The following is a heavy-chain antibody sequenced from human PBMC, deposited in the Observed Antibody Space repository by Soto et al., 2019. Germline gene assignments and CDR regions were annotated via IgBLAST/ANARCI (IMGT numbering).Heavy chain of an antibody. CDR3: ATERSSGWSFDY. CDR1: GFTFSTYD. Sequence: EVQLLESGGGLVQPGGSLRLSCAASGFTFSTYDMNWVRQAPGKGLEWVSGISGSGDSTYYADSVKGRFTVSRDNSKNTLYLQMNSLRGEDTAVFYCATERSSGWSFDYWGQGTPVTVSP. V-gene: IGHV3-23*01. CDR2: ISGSGDST. D-gene: IGHD6-19*01. J-gene: IGHJ4*02.